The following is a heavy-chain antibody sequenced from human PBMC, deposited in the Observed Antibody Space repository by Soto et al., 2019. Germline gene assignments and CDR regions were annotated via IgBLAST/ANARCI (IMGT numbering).Heavy chain of an antibody. D-gene: IGHD5-12*01. CDR1: GGSISSSSYY. Sequence: LSLTCTVSGGSISSSSYYWGWIRQPPGKGLEWIGSIYYSGSTYYNPSLKSRVTISVDTSKNQFSLKLSSVTAADTAVYYCARHLSGYARLDYYVMDVWGQGTTVTVSS. J-gene: IGHJ6*02. V-gene: IGHV4-39*01. CDR2: IYYSGST. CDR3: ARHLSGYARLDYYVMDV.